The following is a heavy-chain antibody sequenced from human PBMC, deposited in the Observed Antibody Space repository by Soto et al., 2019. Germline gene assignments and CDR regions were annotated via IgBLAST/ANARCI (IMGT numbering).Heavy chain of an antibody. Sequence: SETLSLTCTVSGGSISSYYWSWIRQPPGKGLEWIGYIYYSGSTNYNPSLKSRVTISVDTSKNQFSLKLSSVTAADTAVYYCARDGGPIRSPRTIYYYYGMDVWGQGTTVTVSS. CDR2: IYYSGST. CDR1: GGSISSYY. CDR3: ARDGGPIRSPRTIYYYYGMDV. J-gene: IGHJ6*02. V-gene: IGHV4-59*01. D-gene: IGHD3-10*01.